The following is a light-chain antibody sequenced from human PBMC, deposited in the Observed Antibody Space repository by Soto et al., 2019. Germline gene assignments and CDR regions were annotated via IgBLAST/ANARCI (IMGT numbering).Light chain of an antibody. V-gene: IGKV3-15*01. Sequence: EIVMTQSPATLSVSPGERATLSCRASQSIGSNLAWYQQKPGQAPRLVIYASSIRASDFPARFSGSGSGTEFTLTISGLQSDDFAVYFCQQYYSFWTFGQGTTVEV. CDR3: QQYYSFWT. J-gene: IGKJ1*01. CDR2: ASS. CDR1: QSIGSN.